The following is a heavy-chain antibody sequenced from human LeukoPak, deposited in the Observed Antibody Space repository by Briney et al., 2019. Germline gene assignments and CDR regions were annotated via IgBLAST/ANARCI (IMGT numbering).Heavy chain of an antibody. CDR1: GYTFTSNG. V-gene: IGHV1-8*01. J-gene: IGHJ5*02. D-gene: IGHD3-9*01. CDR2: IIPILGIA. Sequence: GASVKVSCKASGYTFTSNGISWVRQAPGQGLEWMGRIIPILGIANYAQKFQGRVTMTRNTSISTAYMELSSLRSEDTAVYYCARSDILTGYAWGQGTLVTVSS. CDR3: ARSDILTGYA.